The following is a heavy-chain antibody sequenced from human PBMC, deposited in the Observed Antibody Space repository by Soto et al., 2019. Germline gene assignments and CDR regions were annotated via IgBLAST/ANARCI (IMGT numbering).Heavy chain of an antibody. Sequence: GGSLRLSCAASGFTVSSNYMSRVRQAPGKGLEWVSVIYSGGSTYYADSVKGRFTISRHNSKNTLYLQMNSLRAEDTAVYYCARDANYDSIGQLDYWGQGTLVTVSS. D-gene: IGHD3-22*01. CDR3: ARDANYDSIGQLDY. CDR2: IYSGGST. J-gene: IGHJ4*02. V-gene: IGHV3-66*01. CDR1: GFTVSSNY.